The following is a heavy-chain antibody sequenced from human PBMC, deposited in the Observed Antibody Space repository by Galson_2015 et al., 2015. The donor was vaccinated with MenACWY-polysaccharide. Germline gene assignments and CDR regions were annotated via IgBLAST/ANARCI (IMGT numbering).Heavy chain of an antibody. V-gene: IGHV3-43*02. CDR3: AKDTGSGYSPAVRHYYYYGMDV. J-gene: IGHJ6*02. CDR2: ISGDGGST. CDR1: GFTFDDYA. D-gene: IGHD3-22*01. Sequence: SLRLSCAASGFTFDDYAMHWVRQAPGKGLEWVSLISGDGGSTYYADSVKGRFTISRDNSKNSLYLQMNSLRTEDTALYYCAKDTGSGYSPAVRHYYYYGMDVWGQGTTVTVSS.